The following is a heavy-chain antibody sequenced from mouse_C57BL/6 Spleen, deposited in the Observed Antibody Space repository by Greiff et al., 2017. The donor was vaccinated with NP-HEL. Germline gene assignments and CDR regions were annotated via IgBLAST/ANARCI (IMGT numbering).Heavy chain of an antibody. Sequence: QVQLQQPGAELVKPGASVKLSCTASGYTFTSYWMHWVKQRPGQGLEWIGMIHPNSGSTNYNEKFKSKATLTVDKSSSTAYMQLSSLTSEDSAVYYCARRSIWYFDVWGTGTTVTVSS. D-gene: IGHD2-3*01. J-gene: IGHJ1*03. CDR2: IHPNSGST. CDR1: GYTFTSYW. V-gene: IGHV1-64*01. CDR3: ARRSIWYFDV.